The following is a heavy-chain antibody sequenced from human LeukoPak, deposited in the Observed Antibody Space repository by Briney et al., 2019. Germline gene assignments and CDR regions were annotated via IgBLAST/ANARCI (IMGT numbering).Heavy chain of an antibody. V-gene: IGHV3-48*03. CDR2: ISSGGGTI. Sequence: GGSLRLSCVVSGFTFSIYEMNWVRQAPGKGLEWVSYISSGGGTIYCADSVKGRFTISRDNAKNSLYLQMNSLRAEDTAVYYCARIRADSSGYYYKYFDFWGQGTLVTVSS. CDR3: ARIRADSSGYYYKYFDF. D-gene: IGHD3-22*01. J-gene: IGHJ4*02. CDR1: GFTFSIYE.